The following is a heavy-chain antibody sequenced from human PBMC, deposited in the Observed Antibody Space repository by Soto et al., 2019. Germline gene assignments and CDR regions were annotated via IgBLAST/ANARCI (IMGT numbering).Heavy chain of an antibody. D-gene: IGHD2-15*01. V-gene: IGHV1-18*01. CDR3: ARSDIRIDRD. J-gene: IGHJ4*02. CDR1: GYTFTNYG. CDR2: NSTYKKDT. Sequence: QVQLVQSGAEVKKPGASVKVSCKASGYTFTNYGITWVRQAPGQGLEWMGWNSTYKKDTDYAQKLQGRVTMTTDTSASTSYTELRRLASDDTAVYYFARSDIRIDRDWGQGTLVIVSS.